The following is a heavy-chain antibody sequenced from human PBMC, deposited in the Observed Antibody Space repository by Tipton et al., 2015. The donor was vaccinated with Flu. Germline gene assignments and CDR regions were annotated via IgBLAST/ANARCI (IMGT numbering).Heavy chain of an antibody. V-gene: IGHV4-38-2*02. CDR1: GYSISSGYY. Sequence: TLSLTCTVSGYSISSGYYWGWIRQPPGKGLEWIGSIYPSGSTYYNPSLKSRVTISVDTSKNQFSLKLSSVTAADTAVYYCARGPEQWLVNPHYFDYWGQGTLVTVSS. CDR2: IYPSGST. D-gene: IGHD6-19*01. J-gene: IGHJ4*02. CDR3: ARGPEQWLVNPHYFDY.